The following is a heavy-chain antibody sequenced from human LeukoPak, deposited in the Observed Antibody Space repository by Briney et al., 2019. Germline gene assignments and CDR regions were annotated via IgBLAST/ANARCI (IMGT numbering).Heavy chain of an antibody. D-gene: IGHD6-19*01. J-gene: IGHJ4*02. V-gene: IGHV6-1*01. CDR3: ARGAVAHFDC. Sequence: SQTLSLTCVISGDSVSSNSAAWNWIRQSPSRGLEWLGRTYYRSKWYNDYAVSMKGRITINTDTSKNQFSLQLNSVTPEDTAVYYCARGAVAHFDCWGQGTLVTVSS. CDR2: TYYRSKWYN. CDR1: GDSVSSNSAA.